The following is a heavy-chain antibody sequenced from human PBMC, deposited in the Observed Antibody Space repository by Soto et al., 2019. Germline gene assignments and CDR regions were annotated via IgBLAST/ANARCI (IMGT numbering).Heavy chain of an antibody. CDR3: ARSATVRSWFDP. D-gene: IGHD4-17*01. J-gene: IGHJ5*02. Sequence: PSETLSLTCTVPGGSISSYYWSWIRQPPGKGLEWIGYIYYSGSTNYNPSLKSRVTISVDTSKNQFSLKLSSVTAADTAVYYCARSATVRSWFDPWGQGTLVTVPS. CDR1: GGSISSYY. CDR2: IYYSGST. V-gene: IGHV4-59*01.